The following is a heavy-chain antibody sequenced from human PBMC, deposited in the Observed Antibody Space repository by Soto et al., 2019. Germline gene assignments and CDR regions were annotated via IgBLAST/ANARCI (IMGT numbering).Heavy chain of an antibody. CDR1: GYSISSGYY. CDR2: IYHSGST. V-gene: IGHV4-38-2*01. Sequence: PSETLSLTCAVSGYSISSGYYWVCIRQPPGKGLEWIGSIYHSGSTYYNPSLKSRVTISVDTSKNQFSLKLSSVTAAETAVYYCERGVMVELRRGTQNWSDPWGQGKMVTVSS. J-gene: IGHJ5*02. CDR3: ERGVMVELRRGTQNWSDP. D-gene: IGHD1-7*01.